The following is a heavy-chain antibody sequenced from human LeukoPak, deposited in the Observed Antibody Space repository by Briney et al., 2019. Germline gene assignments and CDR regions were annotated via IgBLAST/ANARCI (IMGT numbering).Heavy chain of an antibody. V-gene: IGHV1-8*03. CDR1: GYTFTSYD. J-gene: IGHJ3*02. D-gene: IGHD6-6*01. CDR2: MNPNSGNT. CDR3: ARELSIAAWRAFDI. Sequence: GASVKVSCKASGYTFTSYDINWVRQATGQGLEWMGWMNPNSGNTGYAQKFQGRVTITRNTSISTAYMELSSLRSEDTAVYYCARELSIAAWRAFDIWGQGTMVTVSS.